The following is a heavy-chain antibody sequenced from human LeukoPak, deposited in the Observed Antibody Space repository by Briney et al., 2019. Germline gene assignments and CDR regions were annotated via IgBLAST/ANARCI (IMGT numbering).Heavy chain of an antibody. CDR1: GGSIRGYY. CDR3: GRRHYGVGFEV. CDR2: IYSSGSS. D-gene: IGHD2-8*01. J-gene: IGHJ3*01. Sequence: SETLSLTCNVSGGSIRGYYWSWIRQPPGKGLEWIGYIYSSGSSNYNPSLKSRVTISRDTSNNRFSLQLSSVTATDTAVYFCGRRHYGVGFEVWGQGTKVTVSS. V-gene: IGHV4-4*08.